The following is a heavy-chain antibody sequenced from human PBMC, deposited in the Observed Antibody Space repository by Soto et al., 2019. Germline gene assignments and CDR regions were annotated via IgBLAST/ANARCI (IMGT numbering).Heavy chain of an antibody. CDR1: GFTFRGYW. J-gene: IGHJ4*02. D-gene: IGHD4-4*01. CDR3: ARAPYSNAWYRFDL. CDR2: IKHDGSVQ. V-gene: IGHV3-7*03. Sequence: QLVESGGGLVQPGGSLRLSCEASGFTFRGYWMSWVRQAPGKGLEWVADIKHDGSVQYYVDSVKGRLTISRDNAKKQLYLRMNGLRAEDTALYYCARAPYSNAWYRFDLWGQGTLVTVSS.